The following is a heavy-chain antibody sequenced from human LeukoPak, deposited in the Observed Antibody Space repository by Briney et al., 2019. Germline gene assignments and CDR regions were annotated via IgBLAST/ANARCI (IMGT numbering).Heavy chain of an antibody. CDR3: ARVVGATLDVWFDP. CDR2: IYYSGST. J-gene: IGHJ5*02. Sequence: PSETLSLTCTVSGGSISSYYWSWIRQPPGKGLEWIGYIYYSGSTNYNPSLKSRVTLSVDTSKNQFSLKLSSVTAADTAVYYCARVVGATLDVWFDPWGQGTLVTVSS. D-gene: IGHD1-26*01. CDR1: GGSISSYY. V-gene: IGHV4-59*01.